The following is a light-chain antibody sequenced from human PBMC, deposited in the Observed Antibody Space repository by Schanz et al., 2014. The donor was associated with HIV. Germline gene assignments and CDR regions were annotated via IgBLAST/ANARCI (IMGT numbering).Light chain of an antibody. CDR1: SSDVGGYDY. CDR2: DVT. V-gene: IGLV2-14*03. Sequence: QSALTQPASVSGSPGQSITISCTGDSSDVGGYDYVSWYQQHPGKAPKLIIYDVTDRPSGVSFRFSGSKSGNTASLTISGLQSEDEAFYYCGSCSPTNTCTFGGGTKLTIL. J-gene: IGLJ3*02. CDR3: GSCSPTNTCT.